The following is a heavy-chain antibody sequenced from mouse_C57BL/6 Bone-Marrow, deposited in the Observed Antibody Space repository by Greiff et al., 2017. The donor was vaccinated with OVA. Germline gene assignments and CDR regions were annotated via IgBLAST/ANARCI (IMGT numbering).Heavy chain of an antibody. CDR3: TRIYYEDAMDY. Sequence: VQLQQSGAELVRPGASVKLSCTASGFNIKDDYMHWVKQRPEQGLEWLGWIDPENGDTEYASKFQGKATITADTSSNTAYLQLSSLTSEDTAVYYCTRIYYEDAMDYWGQGTSVTVSS. J-gene: IGHJ4*01. D-gene: IGHD2-4*01. CDR1: GFNIKDDY. V-gene: IGHV14-4*01. CDR2: IDPENGDT.